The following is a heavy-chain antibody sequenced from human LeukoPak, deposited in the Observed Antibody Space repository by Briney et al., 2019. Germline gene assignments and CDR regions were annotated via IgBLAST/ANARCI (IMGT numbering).Heavy chain of an antibody. V-gene: IGHV3-11*06. D-gene: IGHD2/OR15-2a*01. J-gene: IGHJ3*02. CDR1: GFTFSDYY. Sequence: GGSLRLSCTASGFTFSDYYMSWIRQAPGKGLEWVSYISSSSSYTKYADSVKGRFTISRDNARNSLYLQMDSLRAEDTAVYYCLPLLSRPYVEDGFDIWGQGTMVTVSS. CDR2: ISSSSSYT. CDR3: LPLLSRPYVEDGFDI.